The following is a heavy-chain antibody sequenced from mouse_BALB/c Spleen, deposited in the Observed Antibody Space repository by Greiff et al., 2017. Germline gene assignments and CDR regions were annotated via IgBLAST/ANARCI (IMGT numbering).Heavy chain of an antibody. CDR3: AREGFAY. J-gene: IGHJ3*01. CDR1: GFTFSSYA. CDR2: ISSGGST. V-gene: IGHV5-6-5*01. Sequence: EVMLVESGGDLVKPGGSLKLSCAASGFTFSSYAMSWVRQTPEKRLEWVASISSGGSTYYSDSVKGRFTISSDNARNILYLQMSSLGSEDTAMYCCAREGFAYWGQGTLVTVSA.